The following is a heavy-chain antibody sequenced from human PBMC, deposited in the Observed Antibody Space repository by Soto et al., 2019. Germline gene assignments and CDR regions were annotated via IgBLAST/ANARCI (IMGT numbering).Heavy chain of an antibody. J-gene: IGHJ5*02. CDR2: ISSSSSYI. CDR3: ARDPMVRGVIISPCWFDP. D-gene: IGHD3-10*01. V-gene: IGHV3-21*01. CDR1: GFTFSSYS. Sequence: GGSLRLSCAASGFTFSSYSMNWVRQAPGKGLEWVSSISSSSSYIYYADSVKGRFTITRDNAKNSLYLQMNSLRAEDTAVYYCARDPMVRGVIISPCWFDPWGQGTLVTVS.